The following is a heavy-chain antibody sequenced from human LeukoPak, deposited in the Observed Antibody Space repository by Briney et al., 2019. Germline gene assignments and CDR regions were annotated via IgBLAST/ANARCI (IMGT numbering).Heavy chain of an antibody. Sequence: SVKVSCKASGGTFSSYAISWVRQAPGQGLEWMVGIIPIFGTANYAQKFQGRVTITADKSTSTAYMELSSLRSEDTAVYYCAIPYSSSWYGDYWGQGTLVTVSS. CDR3: AIPYSSSWYGDY. J-gene: IGHJ4*02. V-gene: IGHV1-69*06. D-gene: IGHD6-13*01. CDR1: GGTFSSYA. CDR2: IIPIFGTA.